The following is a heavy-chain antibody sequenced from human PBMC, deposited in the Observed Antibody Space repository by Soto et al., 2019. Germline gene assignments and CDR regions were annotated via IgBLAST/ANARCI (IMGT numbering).Heavy chain of an antibody. CDR3: ARGVGVAAPYLDV. D-gene: IGHD2-15*01. J-gene: IGHJ6*03. Sequence: IRQTPGKGLEWVSYISSSGSTIYYADSVKGRFTISRDNAKNSLYLQMNSLRAEDTAVYYCARGVGVAAPYLDVWGKGTTVPVSS. V-gene: IGHV3-11*04. CDR2: ISSSGSTI.